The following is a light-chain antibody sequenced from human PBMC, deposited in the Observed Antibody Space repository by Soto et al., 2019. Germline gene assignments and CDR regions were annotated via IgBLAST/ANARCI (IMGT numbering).Light chain of an antibody. CDR1: QSVSSSY. CDR3: QQYGS. Sequence: EIVLTQSPGTLSLSPGERATLSCRASQSVSSSYLAWYQQKPSQAPRLLIYGASSRATGIPDRFSGSGSGTDFTLTISRLEPEDFAVYYCQQYGSFGGGTKVEIK. CDR2: GAS. V-gene: IGKV3-20*01. J-gene: IGKJ4*01.